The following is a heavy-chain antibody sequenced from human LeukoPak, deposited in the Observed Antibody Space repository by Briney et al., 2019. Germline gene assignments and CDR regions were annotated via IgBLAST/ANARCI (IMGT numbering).Heavy chain of an antibody. V-gene: IGHV4-61*01. Sequence: PLETLSLTCTVSGGSVSSGSYYWSWIRQPPGKGLEWIGYIYYSGSTNYNPSLKSRVTISVDTSKNQFSLKLSSMTAADTAVYYCAGDSYGDLNYWGQGTLVTVSS. J-gene: IGHJ4*02. CDR3: AGDSYGDLNY. CDR1: GGSVSSGSYY. D-gene: IGHD4-17*01. CDR2: IYYSGST.